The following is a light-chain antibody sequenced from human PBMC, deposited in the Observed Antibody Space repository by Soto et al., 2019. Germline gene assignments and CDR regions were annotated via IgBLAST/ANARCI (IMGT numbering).Light chain of an antibody. V-gene: IGKV3-15*01. CDR3: QQYDNWPPLT. J-gene: IGKJ4*01. CDR1: QSVRRN. CDR2: GAS. Sequence: EIVMTQSPVTLSVSPGERATLSCRASQSVRRNLAWYQQKPGQAPRPLISGASTRATGIPARFSGSGSGTEFTLTISSLQSEDFAVYYCQQYDNWPPLTFGGGTKVDIK.